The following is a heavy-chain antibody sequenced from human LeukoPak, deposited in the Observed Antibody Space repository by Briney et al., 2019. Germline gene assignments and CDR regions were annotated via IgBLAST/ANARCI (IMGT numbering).Heavy chain of an antibody. CDR3: ARAGRITMIVGYFDY. CDR2: INPNSGGT. CDR1: GYTFTGYY. J-gene: IGHJ4*02. Sequence: ASVKVSCTASGYTFTGYYMHWVRQAPGQGLEWMGWINPNSGGTNYAQKFQGRVTMTRDTSISTAYMELSRLRSDDTAVYYCARAGRITMIVGYFDYWGQGTLVTVSS. D-gene: IGHD3-22*01. V-gene: IGHV1-2*02.